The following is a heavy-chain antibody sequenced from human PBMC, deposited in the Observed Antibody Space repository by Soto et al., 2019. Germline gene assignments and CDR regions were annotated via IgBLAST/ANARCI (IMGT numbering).Heavy chain of an antibody. CDR3: ARHLEAYYYGSGSYFAFDI. Sequence: GESLKISCKGSGYSFTSYWISWVRQMPGKGLEWMGRIDPSDSYTNYSPSFQGHVTISADKSISTAYLQWSSLKASDTAMYYCARHLEAYYYGSGSYFAFDIWGQGTMVT. CDR1: GYSFTSYW. CDR2: IDPSDSYT. J-gene: IGHJ3*02. D-gene: IGHD3-10*01. V-gene: IGHV5-10-1*01.